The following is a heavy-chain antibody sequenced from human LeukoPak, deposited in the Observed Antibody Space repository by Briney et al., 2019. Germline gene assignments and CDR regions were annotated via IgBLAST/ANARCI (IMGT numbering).Heavy chain of an antibody. CDR1: GFTFSSYA. D-gene: IGHD2-2*02. CDR2: ISYDGSNK. V-gene: IGHV3-30*04. CDR3: AKDSLGVGIPTVIGIFDY. J-gene: IGHJ4*02. Sequence: PGRSLRLSCAASGFTFSSYAMHWVRQAPGKGLEWVAVISYDGSNKYYADSVKGRFISGRDNSKNTLYLQMTSLSAEDTAVYYCAKDSLGVGIPTVIGIFDYWGQGTLVTVSS.